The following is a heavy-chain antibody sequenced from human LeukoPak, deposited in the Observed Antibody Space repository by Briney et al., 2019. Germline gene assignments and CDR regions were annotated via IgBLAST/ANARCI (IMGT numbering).Heavy chain of an antibody. Sequence: ASVKVSCTASGYTFTSYGISWVRQAPGQGLEWMGWISAYNGNTNYAQKLQGRVTMTTDTSTSTAYMELRSLRSDDTAVYYCARAEGVATALYFDYWGQGTLVTVSS. J-gene: IGHJ4*02. CDR2: ISAYNGNT. CDR3: ARAEGVATALYFDY. D-gene: IGHD5-12*01. V-gene: IGHV1-18*01. CDR1: GYTFTSYG.